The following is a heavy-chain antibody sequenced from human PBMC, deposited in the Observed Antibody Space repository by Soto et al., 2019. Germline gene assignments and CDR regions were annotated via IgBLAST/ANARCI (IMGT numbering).Heavy chain of an antibody. CDR1: GFTFSSYA. Sequence: GGSLRLSCAASGFTFSSYAMHWVRQAPGKGLEWVAVISYDGSNKYYADSVKGRFTISRDNSKNTLYLQMNSLRAEDTAVYYCARDLIPGIAVAGSFDYWGQGTLVTVSS. J-gene: IGHJ4*02. CDR2: ISYDGSNK. V-gene: IGHV3-30-3*01. D-gene: IGHD6-19*01. CDR3: ARDLIPGIAVAGSFDY.